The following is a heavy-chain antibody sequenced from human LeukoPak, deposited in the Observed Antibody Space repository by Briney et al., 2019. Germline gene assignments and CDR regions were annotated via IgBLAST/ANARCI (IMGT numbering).Heavy chain of an antibody. Sequence: SETLSLTCAVSGYSISSGYYWGWIRQPPGKGLEWIGSMYHNRGTYYNPSLKSRVTISMDTSKNQFSLRLSPVTAADTAVYYCASYYASGVSAYDYFGMDVWGKGTTVTVS. CDR1: GYSISSGYY. J-gene: IGHJ6*04. CDR3: ASYYASGVSAYDYFGMDV. D-gene: IGHD3-10*01. V-gene: IGHV4-38-2*01. CDR2: MYHNRGT.